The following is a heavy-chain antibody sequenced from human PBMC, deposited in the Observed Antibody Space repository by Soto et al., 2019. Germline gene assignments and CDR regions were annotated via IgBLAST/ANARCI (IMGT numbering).Heavy chain of an antibody. J-gene: IGHJ4*02. CDR3: AKDADTAMGDYFDY. CDR1: GFTFSSYG. CDR2: ISYDGSNK. D-gene: IGHD5-18*01. V-gene: IGHV3-30*18. Sequence: SGGSLRLSCAASGFTFSSYGMHWVRQAPGKGLEWVAVISYDGSNKYYADSVKGRFTISRDNSKNTLYLQMNSLRAEDTAVYYCAKDADTAMGDYFDYWGQGTLVTVSS.